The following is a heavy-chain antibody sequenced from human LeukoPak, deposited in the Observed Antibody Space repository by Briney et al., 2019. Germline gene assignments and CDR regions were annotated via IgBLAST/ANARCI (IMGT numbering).Heavy chain of an antibody. D-gene: IGHD6-19*01. CDR1: GYTLTELS. CDR2: FDPEDGET. CDR3: ATLLYSSGPFDY. J-gene: IGHJ4*02. V-gene: IGHV1-24*01. Sequence: ASVKVSCKVSGYTLTELSMHWVRQAPGKGLEWMGGFDPEDGETIYAQKFQGRVTMTEDTSTDTAYMELSSLRSEDTAVYYCATLLYSSGPFDYWGQGTLVTVSS.